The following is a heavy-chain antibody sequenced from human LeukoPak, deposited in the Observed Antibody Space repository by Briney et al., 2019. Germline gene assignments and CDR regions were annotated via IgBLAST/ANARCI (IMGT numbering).Heavy chain of an antibody. V-gene: IGHV1-8*01. J-gene: IGHJ4*02. CDR2: MNPNRGNT. Sequence: ASVKVSCKASRYTFTSYDINWVRPATGQGREWMGWMNPNRGNTGYAQKFQGRGTITSNTSTSTAYMELSSLRSEDAAVYYCARGGGDYWGQGTLVTVSS. CDR3: ARGGGDY. CDR1: RYTFTSYD.